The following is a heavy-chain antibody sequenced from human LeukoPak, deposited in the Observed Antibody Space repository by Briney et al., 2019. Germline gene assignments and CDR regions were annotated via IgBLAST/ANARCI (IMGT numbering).Heavy chain of an antibody. V-gene: IGHV3-15*01. Sequence: PGGSVRLSCAASGFTFSNGWMSWVRQARGKGGEWVGCIKSKTDGGTTDYAAPVKGRFTISRDDSQNTLYLQMNSLKTEDTAVYYCTTDQGFHYWGQGTLVTVSS. CDR1: GFTFSNGW. J-gene: IGHJ4*02. CDR2: IKSKTDGGTT. D-gene: IGHD3-10*01. CDR3: TTDQGFHY.